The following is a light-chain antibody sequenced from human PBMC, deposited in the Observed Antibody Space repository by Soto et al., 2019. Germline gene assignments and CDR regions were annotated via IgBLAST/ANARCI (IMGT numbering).Light chain of an antibody. CDR3: QQYGSSSYT. CDR1: QSVSSSY. Sequence: EIVLTQSPGTLSLSPGERATLSCRASQSVSSSYLAWYQQKPGQAPRLLIYGASSRATGIPDRFSGSGSGTDFILTISRLEPEDFAVYYCQQYGSSSYTFGQGTTLEIK. CDR2: GAS. J-gene: IGKJ2*01. V-gene: IGKV3-20*01.